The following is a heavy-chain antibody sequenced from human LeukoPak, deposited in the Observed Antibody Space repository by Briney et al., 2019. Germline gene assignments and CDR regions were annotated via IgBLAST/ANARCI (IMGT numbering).Heavy chain of an antibody. Sequence: PGGSLRLSCAASGFTVSSNYMSWVRQAPGKGLEWVSVIYSGGSTYYADSVKGRFTISRDNSKNTLYLQLNSLTAEDTAVYYCARALWFGESRLYYFDYWGQGTLVTVPS. CDR2: IYSGGST. J-gene: IGHJ4*02. D-gene: IGHD3-10*01. CDR3: ARALWFGESRLYYFDY. V-gene: IGHV3-66*01. CDR1: GFTVSSNY.